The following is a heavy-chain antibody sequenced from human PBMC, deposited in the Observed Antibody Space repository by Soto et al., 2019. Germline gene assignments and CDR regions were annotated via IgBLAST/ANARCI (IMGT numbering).Heavy chain of an antibody. CDR1: GFTFISYD. J-gene: IGHJ6*02. Sequence: TEGSLRETCVDPGFTFISYDMSWVRQAPGKGLEWVANIKQDGSEKYYVDSVKGRFTISRDNAKNSLYLQMNSLRAEDTAVYYCAKDRFAYGSAYYDYDGMDVWGQGTTVTVS. D-gene: IGHD3-10*01. CDR3: AKDRFAYGSAYYDYDGMDV. V-gene: IGHV3-7*03. CDR2: IKQDGSEK.